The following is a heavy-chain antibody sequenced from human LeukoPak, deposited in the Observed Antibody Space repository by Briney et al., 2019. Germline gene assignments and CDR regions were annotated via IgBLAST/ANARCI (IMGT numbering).Heavy chain of an antibody. CDR3: AIDLGLLGVTNWFDP. Sequence: GGSLRLSGAASGFTFRSYGMHWVRQAPGKGLEWVAVIWYVGGNKYYADSVKGRFTISRDKSKNTLYLQRNSLRAEDTAVYYCAIDLGLLGVTNWFDPWGQGTLVTVSS. V-gene: IGHV3-33*01. CDR2: IWYVGGNK. J-gene: IGHJ5*02. D-gene: IGHD3-10*01. CDR1: GFTFRSYG.